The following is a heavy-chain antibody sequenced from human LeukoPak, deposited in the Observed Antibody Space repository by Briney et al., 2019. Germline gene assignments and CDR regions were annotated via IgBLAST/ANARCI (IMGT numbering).Heavy chain of an antibody. V-gene: IGHV3-30*02. CDR2: IRYDGSNK. CDR1: GFTFSSYG. D-gene: IGHD6-13*01. CDR3: AKESVAAAGTGYFQH. Sequence: PGGSLRLSCAASGFTFSSYGMHWVRQAPGKGLEWVAFIRYDGSNKYYADSVKGRFTISRDNSKNTLYLQMNSLRAEDTAVYYCAKESVAAAGTGYFQHWGQGTLVTVSS. J-gene: IGHJ1*01.